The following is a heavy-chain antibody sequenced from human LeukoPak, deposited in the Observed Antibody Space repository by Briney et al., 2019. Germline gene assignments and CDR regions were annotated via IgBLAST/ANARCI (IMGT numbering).Heavy chain of an antibody. CDR2: IDWDDDK. V-gene: IGHV2-70*11. CDR3: ARTPGVLLRGAFDI. J-gene: IGHJ3*02. Sequence: SGPTLVNPTQTLTLTCTFSGFSLSTSGMCVSWIRQPPGKALEWLARIDWDDDKYYSTSLKTRLTISKDTSKNQVVLTMTNMDPVDTATYYCARTPGVLLRGAFDIWGQGTMVTVSS. CDR1: GFSLSTSGMC. D-gene: IGHD3-10*01.